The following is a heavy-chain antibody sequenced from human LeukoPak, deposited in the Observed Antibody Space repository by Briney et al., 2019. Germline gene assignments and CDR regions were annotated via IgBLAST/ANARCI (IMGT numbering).Heavy chain of an antibody. V-gene: IGHV4-34*01. CDR2: INHSGST. Sequence: SETLSLTCAVYGGSFSGYYWSWIRQPPGKGLEWIGEINHSGSTNYNPSLKSRVTISVDTSKNQFSLKLSSVTAADTAVYYCASRVGVPGEYWLDPWGQGTLVTVSS. J-gene: IGHJ5*02. CDR3: ASRVGVPGEYWLDP. CDR1: GGSFSGYY. D-gene: IGHD1-26*01.